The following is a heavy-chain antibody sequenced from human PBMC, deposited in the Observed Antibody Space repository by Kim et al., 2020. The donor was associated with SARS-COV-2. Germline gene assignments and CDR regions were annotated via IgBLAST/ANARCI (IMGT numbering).Heavy chain of an antibody. Sequence: GGSLRLSCAASGFPFSSYAMGWVRQAPGRGLEWVSSAGATPVYADSVKGRFIISRDNSKNTLFLQMNSLRVEDTAVYYCVKPFFGSTRFYFDSWGQGTLVTVSS. V-gene: IGHV3-23*01. CDR1: GFPFSSYA. J-gene: IGHJ4*02. D-gene: IGHD2-2*01. CDR2: AGATP. CDR3: VKPFFGSTRFYFDS.